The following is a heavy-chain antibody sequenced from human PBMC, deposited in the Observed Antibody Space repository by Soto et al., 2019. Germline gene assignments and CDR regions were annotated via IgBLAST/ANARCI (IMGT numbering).Heavy chain of an antibody. V-gene: IGHV3-30*03. CDR1: GFTFRNYA. Sequence: QVHRVESGGGVVQSGKSLRLSCAASGFTFRNYAMHWVRQAPGTGLEWVAVISYDGSEKFYAASVEGRFAISRDKSGNTVYLLMNSLRVEDTAVYYCARAHHDLCSGTRDYFGYWGQGALVTVSS. J-gene: IGHJ4*02. D-gene: IGHD3-3*01. CDR2: ISYDGSEK. CDR3: ARAHHDLCSGTRDYFGY.